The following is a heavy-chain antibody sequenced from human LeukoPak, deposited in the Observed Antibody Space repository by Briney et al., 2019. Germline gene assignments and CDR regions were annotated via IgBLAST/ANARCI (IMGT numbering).Heavy chain of an antibody. CDR1: GGTFSSYA. V-gene: IGHV1-69*04. CDR3: AREASSSPPDY. CDR2: IIPILGIA. J-gene: IGHJ4*02. Sequence: SVKVSCKASGGTFSSYAXSWVXXAPGQXXEWMGRIIPILGIANYAQKFQGRVTITADKSTSTAYMELSSLRSEDTAVYYCAREASSSPPDYWGQGTLVTVSS. D-gene: IGHD6-13*01.